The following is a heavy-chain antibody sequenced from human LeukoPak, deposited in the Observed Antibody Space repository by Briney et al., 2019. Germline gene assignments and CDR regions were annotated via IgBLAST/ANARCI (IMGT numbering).Heavy chain of an antibody. CDR3: ARASWGYCSSTSCYPLQH. D-gene: IGHD2-2*01. Sequence: PSETLSLTCTVSGGSISSYYWSWIRQPPGKGLEWIGYIYYSGSTNYNPSLKSRVTISVDTSKNQFSLKLSSVTAADTAVYYCARASWGYCSSTSCYPLQHWGQGTLVTVSS. CDR2: IYYSGST. CDR1: GGSISSYY. J-gene: IGHJ1*01. V-gene: IGHV4-59*12.